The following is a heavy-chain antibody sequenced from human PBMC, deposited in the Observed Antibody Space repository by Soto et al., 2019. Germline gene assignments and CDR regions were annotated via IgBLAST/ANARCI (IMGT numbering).Heavy chain of an antibody. Sequence: QVQLVESGGGVVQPGRSLRLSCAASGFTFSSYAMHWVRQAPGKGLEWVAVISYDGSNKYYADSVKGRFTISRENSKKTLYLQMKSLRAEDTAVYYCARGTDVPRYNWNYTSRMNGGQTTLVTVSS. D-gene: IGHD1-7*01. CDR3: ARGTDVPRYNWNYTSRMN. V-gene: IGHV3-30-3*01. J-gene: IGHJ4*02. CDR1: GFTFSSYA. CDR2: ISYDGSNK.